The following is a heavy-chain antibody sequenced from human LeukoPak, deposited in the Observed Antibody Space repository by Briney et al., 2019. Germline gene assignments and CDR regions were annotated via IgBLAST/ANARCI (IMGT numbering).Heavy chain of an antibody. D-gene: IGHD6-6*01. CDR1: GGSISTYY. CDR3: ARHDAGIAARPFDN. Sequence: SETLSLTCTVSGGSISTYYWSWIRRPPGKGLEWIAYIQASGPTNYNPSFKSRITISVDTSKNQFSLKLSSVTAADTAVYYCARHDAGIAARPFDNWGQGTLVTVSS. J-gene: IGHJ4*02. V-gene: IGHV4-4*09. CDR2: IQASGPT.